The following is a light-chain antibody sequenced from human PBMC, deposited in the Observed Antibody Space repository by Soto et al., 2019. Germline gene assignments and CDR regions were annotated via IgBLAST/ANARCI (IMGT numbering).Light chain of an antibody. J-gene: IGKJ1*01. CDR2: GAS. CDR3: EQYCSSPT. V-gene: IGKV3-20*01. CDR1: QSVSSSY. Sequence: EIVLTQSPGTLSLSPGERATLSCRASQSVSSSYLAWYQQKPGQAPRLLISGASSRATGIQDRFSGSGSGTDFTRTISRLEPEDFAIYYCEQYCSSPTFGQGTKVEIK.